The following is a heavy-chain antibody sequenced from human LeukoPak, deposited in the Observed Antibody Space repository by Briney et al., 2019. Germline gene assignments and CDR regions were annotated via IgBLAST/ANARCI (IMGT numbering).Heavy chain of an antibody. CDR3: ATDLAQGYCGS. Sequence: PGGSLSLSCAASGFTLRNVCRSWVRQAPGKGLEWVGRVKSKDGGETSDYAAHVKVRFTNSRDDSKNLLYLQMDSLKTEDTAVYYCATDLAQGYCGSWGQGTLVSVST. D-gene: IGHD2-8*02. CDR2: VKSKDGGETS. V-gene: IGHV3-15*01. CDR1: GFTLRNVC. J-gene: IGHJ4*02.